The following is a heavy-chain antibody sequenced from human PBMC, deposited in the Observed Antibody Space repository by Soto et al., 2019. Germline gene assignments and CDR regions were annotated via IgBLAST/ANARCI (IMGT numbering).Heavy chain of an antibody. Sequence: SVKDSCKASGGTFSSYAIRWVRPAPGQGLEWMGGSIPIFGTANYAQKFQGRVTITADESTSTAYMELSSLRSEDTAVYYCASDQGVTDTAMADLPYYYYGMDVWGQGTTVTVSS. D-gene: IGHD5-18*01. J-gene: IGHJ6*02. V-gene: IGHV1-69*13. CDR3: ASDQGVTDTAMADLPYYYYGMDV. CDR2: SIPIFGTA. CDR1: GGTFSSYA.